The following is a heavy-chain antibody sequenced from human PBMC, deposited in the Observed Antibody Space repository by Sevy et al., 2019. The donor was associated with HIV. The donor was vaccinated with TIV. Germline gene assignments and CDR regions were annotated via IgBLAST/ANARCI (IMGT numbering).Heavy chain of an antibody. CDR1: GFTFSSYA. D-gene: IGHD1-1*01. CDR2: ISGGGGST. CDR3: AKIRPPVTTSTETPAYFDY. V-gene: IGHV3-23*01. Sequence: GGSLRLSCAASGFTFSSYAMSWVRQAPGKGLEWVSAISGGGGSTYYADSVKGRFTISRDNSKNTLYLQMNSLRAEDTAVYYCAKIRPPVTTSTETPAYFDYWGQGTLVTVSS. J-gene: IGHJ4*02.